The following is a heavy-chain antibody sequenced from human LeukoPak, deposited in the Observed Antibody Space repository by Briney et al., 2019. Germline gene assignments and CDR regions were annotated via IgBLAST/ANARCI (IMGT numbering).Heavy chain of an antibody. Sequence: GASVKVSCKASGYTFTSYYMHWVRQAPGQGLEWMGWINPNSGGTNYAQKFQGRVTMTRDTSISTAYMELTSLRSDGTAVYYCARGDLVRGYYYMDVWGKGTTVTVSS. CDR2: INPNSGGT. V-gene: IGHV1-2*02. J-gene: IGHJ6*03. CDR1: GYTFTSYY. CDR3: ARGDLVRGYYYMDV. D-gene: IGHD6-6*01.